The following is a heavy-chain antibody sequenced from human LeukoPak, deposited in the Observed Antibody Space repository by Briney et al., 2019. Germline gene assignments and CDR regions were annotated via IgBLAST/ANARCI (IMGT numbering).Heavy chain of an antibody. J-gene: IGHJ4*02. CDR2: IYDSGST. D-gene: IGHD3-10*01. CDR3: ARATHDYGSGKNPNFDY. V-gene: IGHV4-39*07. CDR1: GGSIRSSYYY. Sequence: PSETLSLTCTVSGGSIRSSYYYWGWIRQPPGKGLEWIGSIYDSGSTYYNPSLKSRVTISVDTSKNQFSLKLSSVTAADTAVYYCARATHDYGSGKNPNFDYWGQGTLVTVSS.